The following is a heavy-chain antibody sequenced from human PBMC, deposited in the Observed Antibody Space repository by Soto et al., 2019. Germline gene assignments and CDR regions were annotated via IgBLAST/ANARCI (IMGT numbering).Heavy chain of an antibody. CDR3: ARVAGYSGYGYYFDY. D-gene: IGHD5-12*01. J-gene: IGHJ4*02. CDR2: IWYDGSNK. Sequence: QVQLVESGGGVVQPGRSLRLSCAASGFTFSSYGMHWVRQAPGKGLEWVAVIWYDGSNKYYADSVKGRFTISRDNSKNTLYLQMNSLRADDTAVYYCARVAGYSGYGYYFDYWGQGTLVTVSS. CDR1: GFTFSSYG. V-gene: IGHV3-33*01.